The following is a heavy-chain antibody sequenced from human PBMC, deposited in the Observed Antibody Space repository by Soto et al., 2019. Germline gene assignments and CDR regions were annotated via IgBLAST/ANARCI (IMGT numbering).Heavy chain of an antibody. CDR1: GGSISSSSYY. D-gene: IGHD2-15*01. J-gene: IGHJ4*02. Sequence: QLQLQESGPGLVKPSETLSLTCTVSGGSISSSSYYWGWIRQPPGKGLEWIGSIYYSGSTYYNPSLQSRVTISVDTSKNQFSLKLGSVTAADPAVYYCASHTPAISISDHWGQGTLVTVSS. V-gene: IGHV4-39*01. CDR3: ASHTPAISISDH. CDR2: IYYSGST.